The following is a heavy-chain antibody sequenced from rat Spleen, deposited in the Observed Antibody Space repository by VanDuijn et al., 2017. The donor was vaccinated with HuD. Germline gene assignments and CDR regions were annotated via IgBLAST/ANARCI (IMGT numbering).Heavy chain of an antibody. J-gene: IGHJ2*01. Sequence: EVQLVESGGGLVQPGRSLKLSCSASGFTFSDYTMAWVRQAPKKGLEWVAAIVDDGSNTFYRDSVKGRFTISRDNAKSTLYLPVDSLRSEDTAIYYCARPTTGIPFNYWGQGVMVTVSS. CDR2: IVDDGSNT. D-gene: IGHD1-9*01. CDR3: ARPTTGIPFNY. V-gene: IGHV5-17*01. CDR1: GFTFSDYT.